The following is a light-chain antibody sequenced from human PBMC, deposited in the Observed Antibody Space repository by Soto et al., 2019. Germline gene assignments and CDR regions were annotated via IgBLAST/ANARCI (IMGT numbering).Light chain of an antibody. V-gene: IGKV3-15*01. Sequence: EIVMTQSPATLSVSPGERATLSCRASQSVNSDLAWYQQKPGQAPRLLIYGASTRATGTPARFSGSGSGTEFTLTISRLEPEDFAVYYCQQYGSSPLTFGGGTKVDIK. CDR1: QSVNSD. CDR2: GAS. CDR3: QQYGSSPLT. J-gene: IGKJ4*01.